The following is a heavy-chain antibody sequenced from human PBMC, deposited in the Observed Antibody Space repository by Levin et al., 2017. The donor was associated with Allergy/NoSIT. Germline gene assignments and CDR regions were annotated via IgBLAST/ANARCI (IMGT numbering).Heavy chain of an antibody. CDR3: ARDSITPGAGAFDI. D-gene: IGHD5-12*01. Sequence: SETLSLTCAVSGYSISSGYYWGWIRQPPGKGLEWIGSIYHSGSTYYNPSLKSRVTISVDTSKNQFSLKLSSVTAADTAVYYCARDSITPGAGAFDIWGQGTMVTVSS. J-gene: IGHJ3*02. CDR1: GYSISSGYY. V-gene: IGHV4-38-2*02. CDR2: IYHSGST.